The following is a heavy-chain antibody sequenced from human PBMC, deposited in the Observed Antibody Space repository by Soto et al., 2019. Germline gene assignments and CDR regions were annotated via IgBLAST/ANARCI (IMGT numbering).Heavy chain of an antibody. CDR1: GYTFTSYD. Sequence: QVQLVQSGAEVKKPGASVKVSCKASGYTFTSYDINWVRQATGQGLEWMGWMNPNSGNTGYAQKFQGRVTMTRNTSIRTAYRELSSLRSEDTAVYYCAREIAEAGRLEGWGQGTLVTVSS. V-gene: IGHV1-8*01. CDR2: MNPNSGNT. D-gene: IGHD6-13*01. CDR3: AREIAEAGRLEG. J-gene: IGHJ4*02.